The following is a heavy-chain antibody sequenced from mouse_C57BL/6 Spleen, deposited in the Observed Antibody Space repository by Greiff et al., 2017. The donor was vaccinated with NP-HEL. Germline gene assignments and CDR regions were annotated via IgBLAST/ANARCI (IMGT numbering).Heavy chain of an antibody. CDR2: IDPSDSYT. Sequence: QVQLQQPGAELVRPGTSVKLSCKASGYTFASYWMHWVKQRPGQGLEWIGVIDPSDSYTNYNQKFKGKATLTVDTSSSTAYMQLSSLTSEDSAVYYCARQAYGNYIDYWGQGTTLTVSS. CDR1: GYTFASYW. CDR3: ARQAYGNYIDY. J-gene: IGHJ2*01. D-gene: IGHD2-1*01. V-gene: IGHV1-59*01.